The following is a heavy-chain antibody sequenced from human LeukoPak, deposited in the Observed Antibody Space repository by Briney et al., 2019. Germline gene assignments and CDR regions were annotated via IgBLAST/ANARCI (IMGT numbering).Heavy chain of an antibody. V-gene: IGHV3-7*01. CDR3: ARDDEGATITPEY. CDR2: IKQDGSEK. Sequence: GGSLRLSCAASGFTFSSYWMSWVRQAPGKGLEWVANIKQDGSEKYYVDSVKGRFTISRDNSKNTLYLQMNSLRAEDTAVYYCARDDEGATITPEYWGQGTLVTVSS. D-gene: IGHD1-26*01. J-gene: IGHJ4*02. CDR1: GFTFSSYW.